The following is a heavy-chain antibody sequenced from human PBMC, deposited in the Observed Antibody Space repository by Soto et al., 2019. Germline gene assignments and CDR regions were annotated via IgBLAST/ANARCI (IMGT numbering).Heavy chain of an antibody. D-gene: IGHD2-21*01. V-gene: IGHV3-11*01. J-gene: IGHJ6*02. CDR2: ISSRSSTM. Sequence: QVQLVESGGGLVKPGGSLRLSCAASGFTFSDYYMSWVRQAPGMGLEWVAYISSRSSTMYYADSVKVRFTISRDNAKNSLSLQMNSLRAEDTAVYYCAREPLAHYSMYGMDVWGQGTTVTVSS. CDR1: GFTFSDYY. CDR3: AREPLAHYSMYGMDV.